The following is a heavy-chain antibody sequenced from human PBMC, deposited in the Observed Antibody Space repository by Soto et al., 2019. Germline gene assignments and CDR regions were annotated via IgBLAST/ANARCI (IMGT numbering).Heavy chain of an antibody. CDR1: GFTFSSYA. V-gene: IGHV3-23*01. CDR2: ISGSGGST. CDR3: AKRGSGRYYDY. D-gene: IGHD3-10*01. J-gene: IGHJ4*02. Sequence: EVQLLESGGGLVQPGGSLRLSCAASGFTFSSYAMSWVRQAPGKGLERVSVISGSGGSTYYADSVKGRFTISRDNSKNTLYLQMSTLSAEDTALYYCAKRGSGRYYDYWGQGTLVTVSS.